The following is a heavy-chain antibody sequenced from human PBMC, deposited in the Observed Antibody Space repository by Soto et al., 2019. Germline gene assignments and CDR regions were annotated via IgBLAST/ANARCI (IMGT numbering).Heavy chain of an antibody. CDR1: GGSFCGYY. CDR3: ARGPPWNTSGWYVLDYYSYGMDV. CDR2: INHSGST. J-gene: IGHJ6*02. V-gene: IGHV4-34*01. D-gene: IGHD6-19*01. Sequence: SETLSLTCAVYGGSFCGYYWSWIRQPPGKGLEWIGEINHSGSTNYNPSLKSRVTISLDMSKNQFSLKQSSVTAADTAVYYCARGPPWNTSGWYVLDYYSYGMDVWGQGTTVTVSS.